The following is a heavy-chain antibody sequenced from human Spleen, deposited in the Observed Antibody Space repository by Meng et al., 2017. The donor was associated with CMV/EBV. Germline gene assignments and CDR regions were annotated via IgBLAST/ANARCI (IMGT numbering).Heavy chain of an antibody. V-gene: IGHV4-31*02. CDR1: GGSISSGGYY. J-gene: IGHJ4*02. Sequence: SGGSISSGGYYWSWIRQHPGKGLEWIGYIYYSGSTYYNPSLKSRVTISVDTSKNQFSLKLSSVTAADTAVYYCARAHPVWGSYRSFDYWGQGTLVTVSS. CDR2: IYYSGST. CDR3: ARAHPVWGSYRSFDY. D-gene: IGHD3-16*02.